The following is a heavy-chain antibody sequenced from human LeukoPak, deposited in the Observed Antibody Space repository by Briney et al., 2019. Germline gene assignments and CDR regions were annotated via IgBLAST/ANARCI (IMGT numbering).Heavy chain of an antibody. Sequence: APVKVSCKASVDTFTSYGISWVRQAPGQGLEWMGWISAYNGNTHYAQKLQGRVTMTTDTPASTAYMELRSLRSDDTAVYYCASDSTTVTTWGYYYYGMDVWGQGTTVTVSS. CDR3: ASDSTTVTTWGYYYYGMDV. J-gene: IGHJ6*02. D-gene: IGHD4-11*01. CDR2: ISAYNGNT. V-gene: IGHV1-18*01. CDR1: VDTFTSYG.